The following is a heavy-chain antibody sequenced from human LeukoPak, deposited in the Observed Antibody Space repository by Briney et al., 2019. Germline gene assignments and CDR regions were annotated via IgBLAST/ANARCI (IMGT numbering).Heavy chain of an antibody. J-gene: IGHJ6*02. Sequence: ASVKVSCKASGYTFISYYMHWVRQAPGQGLEWMGIINPSGGSTSYAQKFQGRVTMTRDTSTSTVYMELSSLRSEDTAVYYCARGPSSWIQLWLSYYYGMDVWGQGTTVTVSS. CDR1: GYTFISYY. CDR2: INPSGGST. V-gene: IGHV1-46*01. CDR3: ARGPSSWIQLWLSYYYGMDV. D-gene: IGHD5-18*01.